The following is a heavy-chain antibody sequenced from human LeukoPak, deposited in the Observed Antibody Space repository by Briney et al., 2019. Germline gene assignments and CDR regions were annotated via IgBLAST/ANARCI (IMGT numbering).Heavy chain of an antibody. Sequence: PGGSLRLSCAASGFTFSSYAMSWVRQAPGKGLEWVSVISGNGVSILHADSVKGRFTISRDNSKNTLYLQMNSLRDEDTAVYYCAKGQFSFDSSGYYRWGQGTPVTVSS. CDR2: ISGNGVSI. V-gene: IGHV3-23*01. D-gene: IGHD3-22*01. CDR3: AKGQFSFDSSGYYR. J-gene: IGHJ4*02. CDR1: GFTFSSYA.